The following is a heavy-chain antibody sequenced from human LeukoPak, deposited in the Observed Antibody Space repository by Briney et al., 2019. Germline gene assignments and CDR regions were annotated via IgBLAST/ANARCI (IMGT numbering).Heavy chain of an antibody. V-gene: IGHV3-20*01. CDR2: INWNGGST. J-gene: IGHJ4*02. Sequence: GGSLRLSCAASGFTFDDYGMSWVRQAPGKGLEWVSGINWNGGSTGYADSVKGRFTISRDNSKNTLYLQLNSLRDEDTAVYHCARGWGFFDYWGQGTLVTVSS. D-gene: IGHD7-27*01. CDR1: GFTFDDYG. CDR3: ARGWGFFDY.